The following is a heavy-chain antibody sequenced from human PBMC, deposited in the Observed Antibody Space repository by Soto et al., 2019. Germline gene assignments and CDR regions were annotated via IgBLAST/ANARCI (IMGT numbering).Heavy chain of an antibody. D-gene: IGHD5-12*01. V-gene: IGHV3-11*05. CDR2: ISSSSYT. Sequence: GSLRLSCVASGFTFSDYYMSWIRQAPGKGLEWVSYISSSSYTNYADSVKGRFTISRDNAKNSLYLQMNSLRAEDTAVYYCARDHHRYSGYDYVDYWGQGTLVTVSS. J-gene: IGHJ4*02. CDR3: ARDHHRYSGYDYVDY. CDR1: GFTFSDYY.